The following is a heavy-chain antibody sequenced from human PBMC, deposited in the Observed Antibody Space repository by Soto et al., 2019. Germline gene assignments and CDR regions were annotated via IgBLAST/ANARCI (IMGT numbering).Heavy chain of an antibody. Sequence: GGSLRLSXAASGFTFSSYSMNWVRQAPGKGLEWVSSISSSSSYIYYADSVKGRFTISRDNAKNSLYLQMNSLRAEDTAVYYCARRDSNYDYIWGSYRPSQFDYWGQGTLVTVSS. CDR2: ISSSSSYI. CDR1: GFTFSSYS. D-gene: IGHD3-16*02. V-gene: IGHV3-21*01. J-gene: IGHJ4*02. CDR3: ARRDSNYDYIWGSYRPSQFDY.